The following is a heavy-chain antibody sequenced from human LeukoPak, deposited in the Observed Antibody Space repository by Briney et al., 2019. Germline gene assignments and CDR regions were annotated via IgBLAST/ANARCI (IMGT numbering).Heavy chain of an antibody. J-gene: IGHJ6*03. CDR3: ARESDYGYYYYIDV. D-gene: IGHD4-17*01. CDR1: GFTFSDYY. V-gene: IGHV3-11*01. CDR2: ISSGGSTV. Sequence: PGRSLRLSCAASGFTFSDYYISWIRQAPGKGLEWVSYISSGGSTVHYADSVKGRFTISRDNAKKSLYLQMSSLRAEDTAVYYCARESDYGYYYYIDVWGKGTTVTVSS.